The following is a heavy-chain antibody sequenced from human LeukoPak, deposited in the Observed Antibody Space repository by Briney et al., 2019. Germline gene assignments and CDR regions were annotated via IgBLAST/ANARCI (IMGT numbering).Heavy chain of an antibody. CDR2: IYTSGST. D-gene: IGHD3-3*01. CDR3: ARLISATIFGVVIDWYFDL. CDR1: GGSISSGSYY. Sequence: PSETLSLTCTVSGGSISSGSYYWSWIRQPAGKGLEWIGRIYTSGSTNYNPSLKSRVTISVDTSKNQFSLKLSSVTAADTAVYYCARLISATIFGVVIDWYFDLWGRGTLVTVSS. J-gene: IGHJ2*01. V-gene: IGHV4-61*02.